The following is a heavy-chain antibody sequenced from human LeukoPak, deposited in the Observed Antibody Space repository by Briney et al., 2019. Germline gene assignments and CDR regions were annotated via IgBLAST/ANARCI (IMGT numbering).Heavy chain of an antibody. Sequence: PGGSLRLSCAASGFSFSSYWMHWVRQAPGKGLVWVSRVNSDGKTTTYADTVKGRFTIPRDNAKNTMYLQMNSLTAEDTAVYFCALSVSGTLINWGQGTLVTVSS. J-gene: IGHJ4*02. CDR2: VNSDGKTT. CDR1: GFSFSSYW. V-gene: IGHV3-74*01. D-gene: IGHD6-19*01. CDR3: ALSVSGTLIN.